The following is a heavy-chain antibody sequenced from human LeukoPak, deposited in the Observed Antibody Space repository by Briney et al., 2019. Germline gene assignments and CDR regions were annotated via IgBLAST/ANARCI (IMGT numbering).Heavy chain of an antibody. Sequence: SETLSLTCTVSGGSISSYYWSWIRQPPGKGLEWIGYICYSGSTNYNPSLKSRVTISVDTSKNQFSLKLSSVTAADTAVYYCARAWYYYDSSGYVGYFDYWGQGTLVTVSS. CDR1: GGSISSYY. D-gene: IGHD3-22*01. CDR2: ICYSGST. J-gene: IGHJ4*02. CDR3: ARAWYYYDSSGYVGYFDY. V-gene: IGHV4-59*01.